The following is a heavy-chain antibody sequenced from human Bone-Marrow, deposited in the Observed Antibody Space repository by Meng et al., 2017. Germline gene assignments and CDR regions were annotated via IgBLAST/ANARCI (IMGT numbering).Heavy chain of an antibody. CDR2: IYYSGST. CDR3: ARAIATRPDVFDY. V-gene: IGHV4-61*01. Sequence: QVLLQESGPGLVRPSETLSLTCTVSGGSVSSGSYYWSWIRQPPGKGLEWIGYIYYSGSTNYNPSLKSRVTISVDTSKNQFSLKLSSVTAADTAVYYCARAIATRPDVFDYWGQGTLVTVSS. J-gene: IGHJ4*02. CDR1: GGSVSSGSYY. D-gene: IGHD6-6*01.